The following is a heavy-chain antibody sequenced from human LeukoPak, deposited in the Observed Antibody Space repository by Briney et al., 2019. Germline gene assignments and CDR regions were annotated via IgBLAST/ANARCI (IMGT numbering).Heavy chain of an antibody. V-gene: IGHV4-30-4*08. CDR2: IHSSGST. CDR3: ARVREGGDYFGAFDI. J-gene: IGHJ3*02. CDR1: GDSISSGDFF. Sequence: PSEALSLTCTVSGDSISSGDFFWSWIRQPPGKGLEWIGYIHSSGSTYYNPSLKSRIIISVDTSKNQFSLKLSSVTAAASAVYFCARVREGGDYFGAFDIWGQGTMVAVSS. D-gene: IGHD2-21*02.